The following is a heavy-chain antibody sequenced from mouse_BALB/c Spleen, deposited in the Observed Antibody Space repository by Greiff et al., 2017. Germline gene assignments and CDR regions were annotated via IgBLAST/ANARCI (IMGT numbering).Heavy chain of an antibody. CDR1: GDSITSGY. CDR3: ARYGAYYGNYGEAMDY. V-gene: IGHV3-8*02. Sequence: EVQLQQSGPSLVKPSQTLSLTCSVTGDSITSGYWNWIRKFPGNKLEYMGYISYSGSTYYNPSLKSRISITRDTSKNQYYLQLNSVTTEDTATYYCARYGAYYGNYGEAMDYWGQGTSVTVSS. D-gene: IGHD2-10*01. CDR2: ISYSGST. J-gene: IGHJ4*01.